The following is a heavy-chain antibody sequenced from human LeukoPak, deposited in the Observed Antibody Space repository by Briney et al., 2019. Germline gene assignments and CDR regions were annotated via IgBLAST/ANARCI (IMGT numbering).Heavy chain of an antibody. CDR2: INPSGGST. D-gene: IGHD4-23*01. V-gene: IGHV1-46*01. CDR1: GYTFTSYY. Sequence: ASVKVSCKASGYTFTSYYMHWVRQAPGQGLEWMGIINPSGGSTSYAQKFQGRVTMTRDKSTSKVYMELSSLRSEDTAVYYCARDREGYGGKPSALKEYYFDYWGQGTLVTVSS. CDR3: ARDREGYGGKPSALKEYYFDY. J-gene: IGHJ4*02.